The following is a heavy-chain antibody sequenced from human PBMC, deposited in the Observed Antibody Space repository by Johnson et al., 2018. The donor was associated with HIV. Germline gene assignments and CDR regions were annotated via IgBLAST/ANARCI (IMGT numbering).Heavy chain of an antibody. CDR1: GFTFDDYG. V-gene: IGHV3-20*04. J-gene: IGHJ3*02. CDR2: MNWNGGST. CDR3: ARGRPWGWDLRRDAFDI. Sequence: VQLVESGGGVVRPGGSLRLSCAASGFTFDDYGMSWVRQAPGKGLEWVSGMNWNGGSTGYAESVKGRCTISRDNAKSSCYLQMNSLRVEDTDLYYCARGRPWGWDLRRDAFDIWGQGTMVTVSS. D-gene: IGHD1-26*01.